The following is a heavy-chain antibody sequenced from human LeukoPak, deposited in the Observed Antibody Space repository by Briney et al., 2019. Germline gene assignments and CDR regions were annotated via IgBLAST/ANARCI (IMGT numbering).Heavy chain of an antibody. V-gene: IGHV3-43*02. Sequence: PGGSLRLSCAASGFTFDDYAMHWVRQAPGKGLEWVSLTSGDGGSTYYADSVKGRFTISRDNSKNSLYLQMNSLRTEDTALYYCVKGSSAFDAFDIWGQGTMVTVSS. CDR1: GFTFDDYA. J-gene: IGHJ3*02. CDR3: VKGSSAFDAFDI. CDR2: TSGDGGST. D-gene: IGHD6-6*01.